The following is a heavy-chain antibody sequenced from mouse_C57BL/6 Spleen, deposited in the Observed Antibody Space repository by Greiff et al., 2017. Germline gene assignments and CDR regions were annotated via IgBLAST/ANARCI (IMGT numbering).Heavy chain of an antibody. CDR2: ISSGSSTI. J-gene: IGHJ2*01. Sequence: EVQLVESGGGLVKPGGSLKLSCAASGFTFSDYGMHWVRQAPEKGLEWVAYISSGSSTIYYADPVKGRFTISRDNSKNTLFLQMTSLRSEATAMYYCARAGKGYYFDYWGQGTTLTVSS. D-gene: IGHD4-1*01. CDR3: ARAGKGYYFDY. CDR1: GFTFSDYG. V-gene: IGHV5-17*01.